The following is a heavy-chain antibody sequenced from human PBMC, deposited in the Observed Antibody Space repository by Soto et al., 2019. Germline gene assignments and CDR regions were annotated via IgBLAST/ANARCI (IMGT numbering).Heavy chain of an antibody. CDR1: GFIFSGYA. J-gene: IGHJ4*02. CDR3: AKETNAYEINF. Sequence: QVQLVESGGGVVQPGRSLRLSCAASGFIFSGYAMHWVRQAPGKGLEWVAVISYDGNTQCYADSVKGRFTVSRDNSNNMLYVQMNNLRDEDTAMYYCAKETNAYEINFWGQGTLVTVSS. D-gene: IGHD3-9*01. V-gene: IGHV3-30-3*01. CDR2: ISYDGNTQ.